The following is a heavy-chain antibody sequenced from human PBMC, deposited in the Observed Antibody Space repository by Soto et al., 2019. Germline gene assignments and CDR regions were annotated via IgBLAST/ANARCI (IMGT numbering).Heavy chain of an antibody. J-gene: IGHJ6*02. Sequence: QVQLVQSGAEVKKPGSSVKVSCKASGGTFSSYAISWVRQAPGQGLEWMGGIIPIFGTANYAQKFQGRVTITADESTSTAYIELSSLRSEDTDVYYCSRAPADYYGLGSYLLVMDVWGQGTTVTVSS. CDR1: GGTFSSYA. CDR2: IIPIFGTA. CDR3: SRAPADYYGLGSYLLVMDV. D-gene: IGHD3-10*01. V-gene: IGHV1-69*01.